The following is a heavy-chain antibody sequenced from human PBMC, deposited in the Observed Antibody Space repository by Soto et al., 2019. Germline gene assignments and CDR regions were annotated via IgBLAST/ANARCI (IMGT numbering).Heavy chain of an antibody. CDR3: ARPGGYYDFWSGSSFDY. J-gene: IGHJ4*02. CDR1: GGSISSSSYY. Sequence: SETLSLTCTVSGGSISSSSYYWGWIRQPPGKGLEWIGSIYYSGSTYYNPSLKSRVTISVDTSKNQFSLKLSSVTAADTAVYYCARPGGYYDFWSGSSFDYWGQGTLVTVSS. V-gene: IGHV4-39*01. CDR2: IYYSGST. D-gene: IGHD3-3*01.